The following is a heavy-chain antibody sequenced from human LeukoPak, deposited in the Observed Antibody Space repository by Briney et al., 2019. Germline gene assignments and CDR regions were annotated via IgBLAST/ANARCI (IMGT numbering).Heavy chain of an antibody. CDR1: GGTFISYA. V-gene: IGHV1-69*05. Sequence: SVKXSCKASGGTFISYAISWVRQAPGQGGEWMGGIIPIFGTANYAQKFQGRVTITTDENTRKAYMELSSLRSEDTAVYYCARMDGYNRIFDYWGQGTLVTVSS. D-gene: IGHD5-24*01. CDR3: ARMDGYNRIFDY. CDR2: IIPIFGTA. J-gene: IGHJ4*02.